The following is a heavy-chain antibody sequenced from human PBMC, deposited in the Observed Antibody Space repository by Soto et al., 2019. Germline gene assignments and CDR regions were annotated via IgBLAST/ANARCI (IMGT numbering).Heavy chain of an antibody. CDR3: AGHKIRSGHNAFEI. CDR2: ISAYNGNT. Sequence: ASLKVSCKASGYTFTSYGISWVRQAPGQGLEWMGWISAYNGNTNYAQKLQGRVTMTTDTSTSTAYMELRSLRSDDTAVYYCAGHKIRSGHNAFEIWGQEKKGT. CDR1: GYTFTSYG. V-gene: IGHV1-18*01. D-gene: IGHD2-15*01. J-gene: IGHJ3*02.